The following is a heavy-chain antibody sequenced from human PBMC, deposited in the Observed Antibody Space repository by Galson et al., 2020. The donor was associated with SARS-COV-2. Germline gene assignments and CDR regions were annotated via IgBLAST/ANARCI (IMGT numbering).Heavy chain of an antibody. CDR3: AKDLRVLLPRGLDY. CDR1: GFTFDNYA. V-gene: IGHV3-23*01. Sequence: GGSLRLSCAASGFTFDNYAMNWVRQAPGKGLEWVSGISGSGVSTYYADSVKGRFTISRDNSKNTLYLQINSLRAEDTAVYYCAKDLRVLLPRGLDYWGQGTLVTVSS. J-gene: IGHJ4*02. D-gene: IGHD3-22*01. CDR2: ISGSGVST.